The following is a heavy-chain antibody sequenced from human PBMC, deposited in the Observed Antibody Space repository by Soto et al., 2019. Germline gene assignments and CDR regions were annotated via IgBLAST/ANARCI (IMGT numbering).Heavy chain of an antibody. J-gene: IGHJ4*02. CDR3: AREARLXDYYDSSGPSPGFDY. V-gene: IGHV3-30-3*01. D-gene: IGHD3-22*01. CDR2: IXXDXNKK. Sequence: GGSLRXXXAXXGFXFSSYAMXWVXQAXXXGXEWVAXIXXDXNKKNYQDSVKGRFTISRDNSKNTLYLQMTSLRAEDTAVYYCAREARLXDYYDSSGPSPGFDYWGQGTLVTVSS. CDR1: GFXFSSYA.